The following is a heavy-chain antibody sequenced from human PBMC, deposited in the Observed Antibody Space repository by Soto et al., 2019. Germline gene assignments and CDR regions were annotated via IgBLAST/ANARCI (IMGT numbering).Heavy chain of an antibody. CDR2: ISSRGSSI. Sequence: QVQLVESGGGLVRPGGSLRLSCAASGFTFNDYYMTWIRQAPGKGLEWLSYISSRGSSIYYADSVKGRFTISRDNAKNSLYRQMNSLRAEDTALYYCARDGGTVIFDYWGQGTLVTVSS. CDR3: ARDGGTVIFDY. D-gene: IGHD5-18*01. CDR1: GFTFNDYY. J-gene: IGHJ4*02. V-gene: IGHV3-11*01.